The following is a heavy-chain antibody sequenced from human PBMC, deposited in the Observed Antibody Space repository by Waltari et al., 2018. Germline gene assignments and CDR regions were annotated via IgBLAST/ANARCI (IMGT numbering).Heavy chain of an antibody. V-gene: IGHV3-30*15. Sequence: QVQLVESGGGVVQSGRSMRLSCSASGSSLSKDAVHWVRQAPGEVLEWVGVTSPDGFNKYDADSVQGRFTISRDRSLQMSALRSEDTAVYYCARGGSDRAPLDYWGRGTLVTVSS. CDR2: TSPDGFNK. J-gene: IGHJ4*02. D-gene: IGHD1-1*01. CDR1: GSSLSKDA. CDR3: ARGGSDRAPLDY.